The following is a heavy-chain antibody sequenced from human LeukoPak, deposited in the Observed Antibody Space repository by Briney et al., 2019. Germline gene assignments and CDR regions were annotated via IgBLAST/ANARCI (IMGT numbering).Heavy chain of an antibody. D-gene: IGHD1-26*01. CDR3: ARGYDY. CDR2: ISSGGSTI. J-gene: IGHJ4*02. CDR1: GFTFRTYS. V-gene: IGHV3-48*02. Sequence: GGSLRLSCEASGFTFRTYSVNWVRQAPGKGLEWVSYISSGGSTIYYADSVKGRFTISRDNAKNSLYLQMNSLRDEDTAVYYCARGYDYWGQGTLVTVSS.